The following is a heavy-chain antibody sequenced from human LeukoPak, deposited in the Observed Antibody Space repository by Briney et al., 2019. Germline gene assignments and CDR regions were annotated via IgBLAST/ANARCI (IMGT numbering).Heavy chain of an antibody. V-gene: IGHV2-5*02. CDR3: AHRRVNEYGNNWNSGFFDY. CDR2: IYWDDDK. J-gene: IGHJ4*02. D-gene: IGHD1-1*01. CDR1: GFSITTSGVG. Sequence: KKSGPTLVNPTETLTLTCTLTGFSITTSGVGLGWIRQPPGKALDWLLAIYWDDDKRYSPSLKSRLTVTKDTSKNQVVLTMRDMNFVDTGTYYCAHRRVNEYGNNWNSGFFDYWGQGAPVTVSS.